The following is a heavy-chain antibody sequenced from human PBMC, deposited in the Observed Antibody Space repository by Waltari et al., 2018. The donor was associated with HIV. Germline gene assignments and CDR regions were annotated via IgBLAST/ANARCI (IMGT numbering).Heavy chain of an antibody. CDR1: GFTFSSSW. V-gene: IGHV3-7*01. D-gene: IGHD1-26*01. J-gene: IGHJ6*02. CDR3: ARERWDTRYYYGMDV. Sequence: EVQLVESGGGLVQPGGSLRLSCAVSGFTFSSSWMNWVRQAPGKGLEWVANIVEDGREKHYVDSVKGRFTISKDNAKNSLYLQMNSLRAEDTAVYYCARERWDTRYYYGMDVWGQGTTVTVSS. CDR2: IVEDGREK.